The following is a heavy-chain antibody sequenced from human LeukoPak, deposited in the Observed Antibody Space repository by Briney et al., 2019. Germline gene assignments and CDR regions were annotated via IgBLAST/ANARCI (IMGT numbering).Heavy chain of an antibody. Sequence: PGGSLRLSCAASGFTFSSFATSWVRQAPGKGLEWVSGISASGGSTYYADSVKDRFTISRDNSKNTLYLQMNSLRAEDTAVYYCAKGFYDNSASGVFDIWGQGTMVTVSS. CDR3: AKGFYDNSASGVFDI. D-gene: IGHD3-22*01. V-gene: IGHV3-23*01. J-gene: IGHJ3*02. CDR2: ISASGGST. CDR1: GFTFSSFA.